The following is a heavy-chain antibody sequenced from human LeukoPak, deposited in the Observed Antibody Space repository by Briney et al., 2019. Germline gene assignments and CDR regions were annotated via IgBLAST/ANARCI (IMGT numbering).Heavy chain of an antibody. CDR3: ARQNLYYDFWSGYSRDYYYMDV. CDR1: GFTFDDYA. V-gene: IGHV3-7*01. CDR2: IRQDGSER. D-gene: IGHD3-3*01. Sequence: GGSLRLSCAASGFTFDDYAMHWVRQAPGKGLEWVASIRQDGSERYYVDSVKGRFNISRDNAKNSLYLQVNSLRVEDTAIYYCARQNLYYDFWSGYSRDYYYMDVWGKGTTVTVSS. J-gene: IGHJ6*03.